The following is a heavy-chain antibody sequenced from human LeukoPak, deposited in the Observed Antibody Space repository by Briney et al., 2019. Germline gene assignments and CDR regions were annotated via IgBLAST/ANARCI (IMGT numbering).Heavy chain of an antibody. D-gene: IGHD2-8*01. CDR3: ARGDIVLKVYALSDY. V-gene: IGHV3-21*01. CDR2: ISGSGSYI. J-gene: IGHJ4*02. Sequence: GGSLRLSCAASGFTFSSYSMNWVRQAPGKGLEWVSSISGSGSYIYYADSVKGRFTISRDNAKNSLYLQMNSMRAEDTAVYYCARGDIVLKVYALSDYWGQGTLVTVS. CDR1: GFTFSSYS.